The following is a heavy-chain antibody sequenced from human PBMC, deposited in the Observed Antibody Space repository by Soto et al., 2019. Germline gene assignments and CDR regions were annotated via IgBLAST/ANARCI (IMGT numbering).Heavy chain of an antibody. CDR1: GFTFSPCG. D-gene: IGHD4-17*01. V-gene: IGHV3-30*18. CDR2: ISYDGTNK. J-gene: IGHJ6*02. Sequence: QVQLGESGGGEVQPGRSLTISCAASGFTFSPCGMHVVRQTPCKGLECVAVISYDGTNKVYSDSVKGRFTISRDNFKKTLTLQMNRLRADDTYFYSCAKDLQSYGDYYYYGSGMDVWGLGPRVTVSS. CDR3: AKDLQSYGDYYYYGSGMDV.